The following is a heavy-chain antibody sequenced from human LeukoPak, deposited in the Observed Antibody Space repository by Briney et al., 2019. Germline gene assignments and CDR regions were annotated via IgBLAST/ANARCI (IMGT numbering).Heavy chain of an antibody. Sequence: GGSLRLSCAASGFTFSSYAMGWVRQAPGKGLEWVSAISGSGGSTYYADSVKGRFTISRDNSKNTLYLQMNSLRAEDTAVYYCAKLDSYYGSGNSDYWGQGTLVTVSS. J-gene: IGHJ4*02. D-gene: IGHD3-10*01. CDR3: AKLDSYYGSGNSDY. CDR2: ISGSGGST. CDR1: GFTFSSYA. V-gene: IGHV3-23*01.